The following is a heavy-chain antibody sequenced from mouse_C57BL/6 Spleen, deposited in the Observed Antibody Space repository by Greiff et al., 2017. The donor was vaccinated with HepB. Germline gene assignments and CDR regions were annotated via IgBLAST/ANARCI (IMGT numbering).Heavy chain of an antibody. CDR1: GFTFSSYA. Sequence: EVQLVESGGGLVKPGGSLKLSCAASGFTFSSYAMSWVRQTPEKRLEWVATISDGGSYTYYPDNVKGRVTISRDNAKNNLYLQMSHLKSEDTAMYYCAREGYWDVCAYWGQGTLVTVSA. CDR3: AREGYWDVCAY. D-gene: IGHD4-1*01. J-gene: IGHJ3*01. V-gene: IGHV5-4*01. CDR2: ISDGGSYT.